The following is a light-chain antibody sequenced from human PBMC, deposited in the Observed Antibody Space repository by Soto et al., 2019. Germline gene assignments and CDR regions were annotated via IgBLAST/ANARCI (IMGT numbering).Light chain of an antibody. Sequence: DIQMTQSPSSLSASVGGRVTITCRASQTISSYLNWYQQTPGRAPALLIFAASTLQSGVPSRFSGSGSGTYFTLTISSLQPEDFATYYCQQSYSSPYTFGPGTKLQIK. V-gene: IGKV1-39*01. CDR1: QTISSY. CDR3: QQSYSSPYT. J-gene: IGKJ2*01. CDR2: AAS.